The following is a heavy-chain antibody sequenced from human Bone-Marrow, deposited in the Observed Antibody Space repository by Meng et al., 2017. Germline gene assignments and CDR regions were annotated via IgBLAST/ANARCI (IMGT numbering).Heavy chain of an antibody. D-gene: IGHD3-3*01. Sequence: ASVKVSCKASGYTFTGYYMHWVRQAPGQGLEWMGWISAYNGNTNYAQKLQGRVTMTTDTSTSTAYMELRSLRSDDTAVYYCAREAVHYDFWSGYYEATRYYFDYWGQGTLVTVSS. CDR3: AREAVHYDFWSGYYEATRYYFDY. J-gene: IGHJ4*02. CDR2: ISAYNGNT. CDR1: GYTFTGYY. V-gene: IGHV1-18*04.